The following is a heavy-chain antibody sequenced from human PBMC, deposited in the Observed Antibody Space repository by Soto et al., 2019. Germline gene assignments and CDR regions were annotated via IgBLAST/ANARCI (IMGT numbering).Heavy chain of an antibody. J-gene: IGHJ3*01. CDR3: ARLQGDFDWLENGGFDL. CDR2: IYPGDSDT. Sequence: GESLKISCKGSGYDFGTYWIAWVRQMPGTGLEWMGIIYPGDSDTRYSPSFQGQVTISADRYISAAYLQWSSLRVSDTAMYYCARLQGDFDWLENGGFDLWGRGTMVTGSS. D-gene: IGHD3-9*01. CDR1: GYDFGTYW. V-gene: IGHV5-51*01.